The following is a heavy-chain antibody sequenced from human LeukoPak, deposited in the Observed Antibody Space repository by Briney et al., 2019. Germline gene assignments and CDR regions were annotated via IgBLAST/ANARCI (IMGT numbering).Heavy chain of an antibody. Sequence: GGSLRLSCAASGFTFSSYGMHWVRQAPGKGLEWVAFIRYDGSNKYYADSVKGRFTISRDNSKNTLYLQMNSLRAEDTAVYYCASQAGSGYYFDYWGQGTLVTVSS. CDR3: ASQAGSGYYFDY. CDR1: GFTFSSYG. CDR2: IRYDGSNK. J-gene: IGHJ4*02. V-gene: IGHV3-30*02. D-gene: IGHD3-22*01.